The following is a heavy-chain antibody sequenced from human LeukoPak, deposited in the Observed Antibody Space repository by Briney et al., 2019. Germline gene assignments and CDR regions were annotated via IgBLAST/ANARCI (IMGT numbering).Heavy chain of an antibody. V-gene: IGHV1-2*06. J-gene: IGHJ4*02. D-gene: IGHD6-13*01. CDR3: ARVGSSSWTFDY. CDR2: INPNSGGT. CDR1: GYTFTGYY. Sequence: ASVKVSCKASGYTFTGYYMHWVRQAPGQGLEWMGRINPNSGGTNYAQKFQGRVTMTRDTSISTAYMELSRLRSDDTAVYYCARVGSSSWTFDYWGQGTLVTVPS.